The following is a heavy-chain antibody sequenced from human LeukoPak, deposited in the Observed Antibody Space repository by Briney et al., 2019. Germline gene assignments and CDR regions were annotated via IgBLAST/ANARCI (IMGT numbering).Heavy chain of an antibody. J-gene: IGHJ3*02. Sequence: GASVKVSCTVSGYTLTQLSVHWVRQAPGKGLEWMGGFDVEDGEIIYAQKFQGRVTMTEDTSTDTAYMELSSLRSEDTAVYYCATNRQIMILGVVIMPAFDIWGQGTMVTVSS. CDR1: GYTLTQLS. CDR3: ATNRQIMILGVVIMPAFDI. V-gene: IGHV1-24*01. CDR2: FDVEDGEI. D-gene: IGHD3-3*01.